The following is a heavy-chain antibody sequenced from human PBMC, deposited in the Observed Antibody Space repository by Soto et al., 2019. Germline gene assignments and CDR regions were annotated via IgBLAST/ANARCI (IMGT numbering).Heavy chain of an antibody. CDR1: GVSLSTSGMC. Sequence: SGPTLVNPTQTLTLTCTFSGVSLSTSGMCVSWIRQPPGKALEWLARIDWDDDKYYSTSLKTRLTISKDPSKNQVVLTMTNMDPVDTATYYCARIFSSGSYYAFDIWGQGTMVTVSS. CDR3: ARIFSSGSYYAFDI. J-gene: IGHJ3*02. D-gene: IGHD1-26*01. V-gene: IGHV2-70*11. CDR2: IDWDDDK.